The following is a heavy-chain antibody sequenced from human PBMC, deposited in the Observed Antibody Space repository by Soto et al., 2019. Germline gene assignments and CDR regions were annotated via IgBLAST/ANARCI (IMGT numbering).Heavy chain of an antibody. Sequence: PGGSLRLSCAASGFTFSSYAMSWVRQAPGKGLEWVSIIYSGGTTYYADSVKGRFTITRDNSKNTLYLQMNSLRAEDTALYYCAGGGTYELFDYWGQGTLVTVSS. J-gene: IGHJ4*02. D-gene: IGHD1-26*01. CDR1: GFTFSSYA. CDR2: IYSGGTT. CDR3: AGGGTYELFDY. V-gene: IGHV3-53*01.